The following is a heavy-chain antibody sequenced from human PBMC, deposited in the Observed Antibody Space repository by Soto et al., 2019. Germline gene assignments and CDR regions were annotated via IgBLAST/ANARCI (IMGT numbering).Heavy chain of an antibody. V-gene: IGHV4-30-4*01. CDR3: AKSIAALNWFDP. J-gene: IGHJ5*02. CDR1: GGSISSGDYY. CDR2: IYYSGST. Sequence: SETLSLTFTVSGGSISSGDYYWSWIRQPPGKGLEWIGYIYYSGSTYYNPSLKSRVTISVDTSKNQFSLKLSSVTAADTAVYYCAKSIAALNWFDPWGQGTLVTVSS. D-gene: IGHD6-6*01.